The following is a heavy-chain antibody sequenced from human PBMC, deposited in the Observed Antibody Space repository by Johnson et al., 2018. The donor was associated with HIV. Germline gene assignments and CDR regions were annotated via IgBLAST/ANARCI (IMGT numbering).Heavy chain of an antibody. Sequence: VQLVESGGGVVRPGGSLRLSCAAPGFTFDDYGMSWVSKAAGEGLAWVPVLISGGCSYYADFVSGKFIISRDNSKNTLYIQMNSLRAEDTAVYYCAKVDRRGGAFDVWGQGTMVTVSS. V-gene: IGHV3-20*04. CDR3: AKVDRRGGAFDV. D-gene: IGHD3-10*01. CDR1: GFTFDDYG. J-gene: IGHJ3*01. CDR2: LISGGCS.